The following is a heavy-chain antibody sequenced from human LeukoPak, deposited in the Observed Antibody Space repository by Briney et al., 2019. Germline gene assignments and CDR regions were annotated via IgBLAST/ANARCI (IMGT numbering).Heavy chain of an antibody. CDR2: FMDII. CDR3: ARSRGPGSHWFDS. J-gene: IGHJ5*01. Sequence: GGSLRLSCVASGISFRSFALSWVRQAPRKGMGWVSTFMDIIYYEDSVRGRFTISRDASKNTFYLQMDSLRAEDTAIYSCARSRGPGSHWFDSWGQGALVTVSS. D-gene: IGHD3-10*01. V-gene: IGHV3-23*01. CDR1: GISFRSFA.